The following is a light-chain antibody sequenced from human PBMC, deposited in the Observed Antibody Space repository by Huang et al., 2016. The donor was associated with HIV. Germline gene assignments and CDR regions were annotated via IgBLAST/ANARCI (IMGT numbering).Light chain of an antibody. V-gene: IGKV3-20*01. J-gene: IGKJ2*01. CDR3: QHYGTLFT. CDR1: QSVSGTN. CDR2: GAS. Sequence: EIILTQSPATLSLSPGERATLSCRASQSVSGTNLAWYQQKLGQAPRLLIYGASTRSTGIPDRFSASGAGTDFTLSISRLEPEDFAVYYCQHYGTLFTFGQGTEIDIK.